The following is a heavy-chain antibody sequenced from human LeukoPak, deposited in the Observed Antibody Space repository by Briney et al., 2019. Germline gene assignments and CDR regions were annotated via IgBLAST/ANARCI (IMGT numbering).Heavy chain of an antibody. D-gene: IGHD2-15*01. Sequence: ASVKVSCKASGYTFTVYYMHWVRQAPGQGLEWMGWINPNSGGTNYAQKFQGRVTMTRDTSISTAYMELSRLRSDDTAVYYCARGPIVVVVAETMVIDYCGQGTLVTVSS. CDR2: INPNSGGT. CDR1: GYTFTVYY. V-gene: IGHV1-2*02. J-gene: IGHJ4*02. CDR3: ARGPIVVVVAETMVIDY.